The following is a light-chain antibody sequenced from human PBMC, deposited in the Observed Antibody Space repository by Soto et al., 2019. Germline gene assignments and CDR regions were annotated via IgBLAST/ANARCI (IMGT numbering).Light chain of an antibody. CDR3: QQYNSYWT. Sequence: DFQMTQSPSTLPASVGDRVTITCRASQNIRSRLAWFQQQPGKAPKLLIYDASSLESGVPSRFSGSGSGTEFTLTISSLQPDDFATYYCQQYNSYWTFGQGTKV. CDR1: QNIRSR. V-gene: IGKV1-5*01. J-gene: IGKJ1*01. CDR2: DAS.